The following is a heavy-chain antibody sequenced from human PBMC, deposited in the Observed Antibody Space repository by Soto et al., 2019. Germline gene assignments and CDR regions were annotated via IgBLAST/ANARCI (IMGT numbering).Heavy chain of an antibody. D-gene: IGHD4-17*01. CDR2: IVQDGST. V-gene: IGHV3-23*01. CDR3: AKDLRPDGVWDFDH. Sequence: EVQLLESGGVSVLPGGSLRLSCAASGFTFTTYSLSWVRQAPGKGPEWVSGIVQDGSTKYADSVRGRFTISRDNSKNTVFLQMFSLGGEDTAVYYCAKDLRPDGVWDFDHWGQGTLVTVSS. J-gene: IGHJ4*02. CDR1: GFTFTTYS.